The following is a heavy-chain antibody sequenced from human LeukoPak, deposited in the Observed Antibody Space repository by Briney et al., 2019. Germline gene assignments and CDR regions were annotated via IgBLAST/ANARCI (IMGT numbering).Heavy chain of an antibody. CDR2: IYYRGST. CDR1: GGSISSSSYY. CDR3: ARAFYGSGSYLDY. V-gene: IGHV4-39*07. Sequence: KPSETLSLTCTVSGGSISSSSYYWGWIRQPPGKGLEWIGTIYYRGSTYYNPSLKSRVTISVDTSKNQFSLKLSSVTAADTAVYYCARAFYGSGSYLDYWGQGTLVTVSS. J-gene: IGHJ4*02. D-gene: IGHD3-10*01.